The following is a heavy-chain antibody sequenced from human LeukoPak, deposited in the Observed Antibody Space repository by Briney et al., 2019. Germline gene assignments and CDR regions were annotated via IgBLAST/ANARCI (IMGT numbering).Heavy chain of an antibody. CDR2: IYHSGSI. V-gene: IGHV4-4*02. CDR3: ARVGRYCSSTSCYAFDY. D-gene: IGHD2-2*01. CDR1: GGSISSSNW. Sequence: PSGTLSLTCAVSGGSISSSNWWSWVRQPPGKGLEWIGEIYHSGSINYNPSLKSRVTISVDKSKNQFSLKLSSVTAADTAVYYCARVGRYCSSTSCYAFDYWGQGTLVTVSS. J-gene: IGHJ4*02.